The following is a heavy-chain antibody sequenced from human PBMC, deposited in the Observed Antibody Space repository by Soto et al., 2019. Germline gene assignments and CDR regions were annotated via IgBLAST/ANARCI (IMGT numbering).Heavy chain of an antibody. V-gene: IGHV1-46*01. J-gene: IGHJ6*02. CDR3: ARDRYWGGADPRIDHIYYYYGMDV. CDR1: GYTFTIYD. CDR2: INPSGGST. D-gene: IGHD3-16*01. Sequence: ASVKVSCKASGYTFTIYDMHWVRQAPGKGLEWMGIINPSGGSTSYAQKFQGRVTMTRDTSTSTVYMELSSLRSEDTAVYYCARDRYWGGADPRIDHIYYYYGMDVWGQGTTVTVSS.